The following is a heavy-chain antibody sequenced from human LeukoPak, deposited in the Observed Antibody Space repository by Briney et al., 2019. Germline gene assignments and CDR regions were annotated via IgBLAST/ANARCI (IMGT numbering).Heavy chain of an antibody. J-gene: IGHJ5*02. V-gene: IGHV3-74*01. CDR1: GFNFSGFW. CDR2: ISFDGSDA. CDR3: AASNWMDP. Sequence: QSGGSLRLSCAASGFNFSGFWMHWVRQAPGKGLVWVSCISFDGSDATYADSVKGRFTISRDNAKNTLHLQMDSLTVEDTAVYYCAASNWMDPWGQGALVTVSS.